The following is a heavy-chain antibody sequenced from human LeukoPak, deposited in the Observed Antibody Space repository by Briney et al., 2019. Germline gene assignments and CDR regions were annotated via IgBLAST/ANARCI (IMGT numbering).Heavy chain of an antibody. J-gene: IGHJ3*02. CDR3: ARVDYYDSSGYRVDDAFDI. CDR2: ISSSSSTI. D-gene: IGHD3-22*01. V-gene: IGHV3-48*01. CDR1: AFTFSTYS. Sequence: GGSLRLSCAASAFTFSTYSMNWVRQTPGKGLEWVSYISSSSSTIYHADSVKGRFTISRDNAKNSLYLQMNSLRAEDTAVYYCARVDYYDSSGYRVDDAFDIWGQGTMVTVSS.